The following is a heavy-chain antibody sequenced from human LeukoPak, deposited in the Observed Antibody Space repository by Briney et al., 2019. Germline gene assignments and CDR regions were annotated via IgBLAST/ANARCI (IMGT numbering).Heavy chain of an antibody. CDR2: LYSNGGT. J-gene: IGHJ5*02. CDR3: VRDRAEGRAWVEFDP. Sequence: GGSLRLSCVASGISVSSYGMSWVRQAPGKAPEWVSLLYSNGGTYYADSVKGRFIISRDNSKNTLYLQMNNLRVEDTAVYHCVRDRAEGRAWVEFDPWGQGTVVTVSS. CDR1: GISVSSYG. V-gene: IGHV3-66*03.